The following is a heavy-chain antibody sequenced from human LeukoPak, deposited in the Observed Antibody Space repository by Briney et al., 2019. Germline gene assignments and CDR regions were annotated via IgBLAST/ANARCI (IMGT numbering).Heavy chain of an antibody. D-gene: IGHD3-3*01. V-gene: IGHV3-7*01. CDR1: GFTFSSYW. CDR3: ARDTTIFGVVTTSFDY. CDR2: IKQDGSEK. Sequence: GGSLRLSCAASGFTFSSYWMSWVRQAPGKGLEWVANIKQDGSEKYYVDSVKGRFTNSRDNAKNSLYLQMNSLRAEDTAVYYCARDTTIFGVVTTSFDYWGQGTLVTVSS. J-gene: IGHJ4*02.